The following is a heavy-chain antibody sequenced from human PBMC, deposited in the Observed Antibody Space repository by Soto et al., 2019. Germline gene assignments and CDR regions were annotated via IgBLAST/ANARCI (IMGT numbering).Heavy chain of an antibody. CDR2: IRSKAYGGTT. D-gene: IGHD3-10*01. CDR3: TRIWFGEGVFDY. J-gene: IGHJ4*02. CDR1: GFTFGYYA. V-gene: IGHV3-49*04. Sequence: PGGSLRLSCTASGFTFGYYAMSWVRQSSGKGLEWVGFIRSKAYGGTTEYAASVKGRFTISRDDSKSIAYLQMNSLKTEDTAVYYCTRIWFGEGVFDYWGQGTLVTVSS.